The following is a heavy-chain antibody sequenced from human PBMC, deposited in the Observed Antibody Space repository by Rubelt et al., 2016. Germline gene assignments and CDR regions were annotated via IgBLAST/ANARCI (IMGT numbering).Heavy chain of an antibody. D-gene: IGHD4-17*01. J-gene: IGHJ4*02. Sequence: GIIYPGDSDTRYSPSFQGQVTISADKSISTAYLQWSSLKASDTAMYYCARQDYVARDYWGQGTLVTVSS. CDR2: IYPGDSDT. CDR3: ARQDYVARDY. V-gene: IGHV5-51*01.